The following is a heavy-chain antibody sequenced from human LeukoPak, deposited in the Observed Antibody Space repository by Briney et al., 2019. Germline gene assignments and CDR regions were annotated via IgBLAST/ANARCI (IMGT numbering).Heavy chain of an antibody. Sequence: WASVKVSCKASGGTFSSYAISWVRQAPGQGLEWMGGIIPIFGTANYAQKFQGRVTITADESTSTAYMELSSLRSEDTAVYYCARLNGNYGAGHYYYYMDVWGKGTTVTVSS. D-gene: IGHD4-17*01. CDR2: IIPIFGTA. J-gene: IGHJ6*03. CDR1: GGTFSSYA. CDR3: ARLNGNYGAGHYYYYMDV. V-gene: IGHV1-69*01.